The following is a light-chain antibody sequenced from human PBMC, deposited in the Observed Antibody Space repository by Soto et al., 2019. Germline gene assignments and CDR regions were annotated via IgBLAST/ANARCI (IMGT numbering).Light chain of an antibody. CDR1: QSARIS. V-gene: IGKV3-15*01. Sequence: ENVMTQSPSTLSVSPGERATLSCRASQSARISLGWYQQKPGQAPRLLIYDVSTRATGVPARFSGSGSGTEFTLTISSPQSEDFAVYYCQQRSNWPRTCGQGTRL. CDR3: QQRSNWPRT. J-gene: IGKJ5*01. CDR2: DVS.